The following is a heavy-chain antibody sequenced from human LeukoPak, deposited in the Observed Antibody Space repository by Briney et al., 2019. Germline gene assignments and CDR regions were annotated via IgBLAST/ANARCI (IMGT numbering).Heavy chain of an antibody. CDR3: ARVSVVAGEGFDY. D-gene: IGHD3-22*01. CDR2: IYHSGST. Sequence: SETLSLTCAVSGGSISSSNWWSWVRQPPGKGLEWIGEIYHSGSTNYNPSLKSRVTISVDRSKNQFSLKLSSVTAADTAVYYCARVSVVAGEGFDYWGQGTLVTVSS. CDR1: GGSISSSNW. V-gene: IGHV4-4*02. J-gene: IGHJ4*02.